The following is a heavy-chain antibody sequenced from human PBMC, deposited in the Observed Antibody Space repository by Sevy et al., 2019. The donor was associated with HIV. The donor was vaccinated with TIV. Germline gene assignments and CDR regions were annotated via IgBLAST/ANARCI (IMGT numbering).Heavy chain of an antibody. V-gene: IGHV3-30-3*01. J-gene: IGHJ4*02. D-gene: IGHD3-16*02. CDR2: ISYDGSNK. CDR3: ARNREGRRWRQFDY. Sequence: GGSLRLSCAASGFTFSSYAMHWVRQAPGKGLEWVAVISYDGSNKYYADSVKGRFTISRDNSKNTLYLQMNSLRAEDTAVYYCARNREGRRWRQFDYWGQGTLVTVSS. CDR1: GFTFSSYA.